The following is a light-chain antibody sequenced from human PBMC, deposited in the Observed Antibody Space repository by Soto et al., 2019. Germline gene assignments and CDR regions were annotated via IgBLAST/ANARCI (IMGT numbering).Light chain of an antibody. CDR3: QQDVSWT. CDR2: GTS. Sequence: EIVLTQSPGTLSVSPGERATLSCRDSQTISSNNLDWYQQKPGQAPSLLIYGTSSRATGIPDRFSGSGSGTDFTLTISRLEPEDSEIYYCQQDVSWTFGQGTKVEI. V-gene: IGKV3-20*01. J-gene: IGKJ1*01. CDR1: QTISSNN.